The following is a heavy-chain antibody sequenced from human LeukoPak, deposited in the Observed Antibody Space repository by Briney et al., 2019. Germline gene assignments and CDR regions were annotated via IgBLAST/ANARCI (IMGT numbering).Heavy chain of an antibody. CDR1: GGSISSYY. Sequence: SETLSLTCTVSGGSISSYYWSWIRQPPGKGLEWVGYIYYSGNSNYNPSLKSRVTISADTSKNEFSLKLSSVTAADTAIYYCATRSTGVAATFDSWGQGALVTVSS. CDR2: IYYSGNS. D-gene: IGHD2-15*01. V-gene: IGHV4-59*01. J-gene: IGHJ4*02. CDR3: ATRSTGVAATFDS.